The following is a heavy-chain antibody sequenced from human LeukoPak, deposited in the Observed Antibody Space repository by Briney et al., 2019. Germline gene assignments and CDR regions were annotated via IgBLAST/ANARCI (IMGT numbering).Heavy chain of an antibody. D-gene: IGHD1-26*01. Sequence: GGSLRLSCAASGFTFSSYWIHWVRQAPGKGLVWVSRINSDGSSTSYADSVKGRFTISRDNAKNTLYLQMNSLRAEDTAVYYCARDKAIVGATQFDYWGQGTLVTVSS. CDR1: GFTFSSYW. V-gene: IGHV3-74*01. CDR3: ARDKAIVGATQFDY. J-gene: IGHJ4*02. CDR2: INSDGSST.